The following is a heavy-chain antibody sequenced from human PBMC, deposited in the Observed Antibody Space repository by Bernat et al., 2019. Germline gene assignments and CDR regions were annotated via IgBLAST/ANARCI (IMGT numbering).Heavy chain of an antibody. CDR3: ARGEDCSSSSCYYSYYMDV. V-gene: IGHV4-4*02. CDR1: GGSISSSNW. J-gene: IGHJ6*03. Sequence: QVQLQESGPGLVKPSGTLSLTCAVSGGSISSSNWCSWLRQPPGKGLEWIGEIYHSGSTNYNPSLMSRVTISLDKSMNHFSLKLSSVTAADTAVYYCARGEDCSSSSCYYSYYMDVWGEGTTVTVSS. CDR2: IYHSGST. D-gene: IGHD2-2*01.